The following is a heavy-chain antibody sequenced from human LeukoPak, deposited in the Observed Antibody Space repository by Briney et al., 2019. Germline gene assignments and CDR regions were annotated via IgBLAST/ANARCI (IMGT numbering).Heavy chain of an antibody. CDR3: AVGVAGTLDDAFDI. CDR2: INHSGST. J-gene: IGHJ3*02. V-gene: IGHV4-34*01. D-gene: IGHD6-19*01. Sequence: KPSETLSLTCAVYGGSFSGYYWSWIRQPPGKGLEWIGEINHSGSTNYNPSLKSRVTISVDASKNQFSLKLSSVTAADTAVYYCAVGVAGTLDDAFDIWGQGTMVTVSS. CDR1: GGSFSGYY.